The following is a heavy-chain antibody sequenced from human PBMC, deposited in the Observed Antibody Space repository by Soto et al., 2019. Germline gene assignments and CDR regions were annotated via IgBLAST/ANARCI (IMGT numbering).Heavy chain of an antibody. CDR1: GYTFTSYD. CDR2: MNPNSGNT. J-gene: IGHJ6*02. Sequence: ASVKVSCKASGYTFTSYDINWVRQATGLGREWMGWMNPNSGNTGYAQKFQGRVTMTRNTSISTAYMELSSLSSEDTAVHYCARGHKYSSSYGMDVWGQGTTVTSP. V-gene: IGHV1-8*02. CDR3: ARGHKYSSSYGMDV. D-gene: IGHD6-6*01.